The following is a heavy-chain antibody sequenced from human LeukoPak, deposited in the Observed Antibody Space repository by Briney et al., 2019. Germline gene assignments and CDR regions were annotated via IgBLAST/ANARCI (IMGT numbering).Heavy chain of an antibody. V-gene: IGHV1-18*01. Sequence: ASVKVSCKASGYXFANYAISWVRQAPGQGLEWLGRISVYNGNTNYAQKLQGRVTMTTDTSTSTAYMELRSLRSDDTAVYYCARMILLLGDVLTVPPRGFDYWGQGTLVTVSS. CDR3: ARMILLLGDVLTVPPRGFDY. CDR2: ISVYNGNT. J-gene: IGHJ4*02. CDR1: GYXFANYA. D-gene: IGHD3-9*01.